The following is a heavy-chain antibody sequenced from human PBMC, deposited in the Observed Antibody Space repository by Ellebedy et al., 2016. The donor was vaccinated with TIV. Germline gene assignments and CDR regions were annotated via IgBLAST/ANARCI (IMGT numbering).Heavy chain of an antibody. J-gene: IGHJ4*02. CDR3: ARDLFGGVTADY. CDR1: GYTFTSYY. D-gene: IGHD3-16*01. V-gene: IGHV1-46*01. Sequence: ASVKVSXKASGYTFTSYYMHWVRQAPGQGLEWMGIINPSGGRTSCAQKFQGRVTMTRDTSTSTVYMELSSLRSEDTAVYYCARDLFGGVTADYWGQGTLVTVSS. CDR2: INPSGGRT.